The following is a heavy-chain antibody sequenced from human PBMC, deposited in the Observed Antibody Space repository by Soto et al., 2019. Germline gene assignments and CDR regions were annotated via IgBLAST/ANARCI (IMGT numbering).Heavy chain of an antibody. Sequence: EVQLVETGGGLIQPGGSLRLSCAASGFTVSSNYMSWVRQAPGKGLEWVSVIYSGGSTYYADSVKGRFTISRDNSKNTPYLQMNSLRAEDTAVYYCARDRGIAAAGTRPGDYYYGMDVWGRVTTVPVSS. CDR3: ARDRGIAAAGTRPGDYYYGMDV. D-gene: IGHD6-13*01. CDR2: IYSGGST. CDR1: GFTVSSNY. V-gene: IGHV3-53*02. J-gene: IGHJ6*02.